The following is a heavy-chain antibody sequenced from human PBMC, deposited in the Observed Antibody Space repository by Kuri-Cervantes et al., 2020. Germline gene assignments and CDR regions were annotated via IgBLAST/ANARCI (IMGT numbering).Heavy chain of an antibody. V-gene: IGHV4-38-2*01. CDR1: GYSISSGYY. CDR2: IYSSGST. CDR3: ARGPLVVPASRDYYYYMDV. J-gene: IGHJ6*03. Sequence: SETLSLTCAVSGYSISSGYYWGWIRQPPGKGLEWIGYIYSSGSTNYNPSLKSRVTISVDTPKNQFSLKLSSVTAADTAVYYCARGPLVVPASRDYYYYMDVWGKGTTVTVSS. D-gene: IGHD2-2*01.